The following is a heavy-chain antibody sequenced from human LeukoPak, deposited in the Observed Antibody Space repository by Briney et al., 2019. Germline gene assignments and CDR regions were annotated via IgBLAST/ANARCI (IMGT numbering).Heavy chain of an antibody. CDR2: INHSGST. V-gene: IGHV4-34*01. Sequence: PSETLSLTCAVYGGSFSGYYWSWIRQPPGKGLEWIGEINHSGSTNYKPSLKSRVTISVDTSKNQFSLKLSSVTAADTAVYYCARGMASLLWWSYYFDYWGQGTLVTVSS. D-gene: IGHD2-21*01. CDR1: GGSFSGYY. CDR3: ARGMASLLWWSYYFDY. J-gene: IGHJ4*02.